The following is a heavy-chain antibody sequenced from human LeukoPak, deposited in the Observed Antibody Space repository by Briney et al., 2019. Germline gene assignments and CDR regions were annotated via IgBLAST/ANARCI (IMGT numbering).Heavy chain of an antibody. CDR1: GFTFSSYW. CDR2: IKQDGSEK. J-gene: IGHJ4*02. V-gene: IGHV3-7*01. Sequence: GGPLRLSCAASGFTFSSYWMSWVRQAPGKGLEWVANIKQDGSEKYYVDSVKGRFTISRDNAKNSLYLQMNSLRAEDTAVYYCARDRHSSSRWPLYYFDYWGQGTLVTVSS. CDR3: ARDRHSSSRWPLYYFDY. D-gene: IGHD6-13*01.